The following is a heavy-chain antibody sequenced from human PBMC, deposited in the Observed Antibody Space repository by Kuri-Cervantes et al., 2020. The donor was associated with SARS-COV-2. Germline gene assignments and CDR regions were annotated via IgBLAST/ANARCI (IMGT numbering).Heavy chain of an antibody. CDR2: TYFRSKWYN. D-gene: IGHD3-10*01. J-gene: IGHJ6*03. Sequence: SETLSLTCAISGDSVSSNSAAWNWIRQSPSRGLEWLGRTYFRSKWYNDYAVSVKSRITINPDTSKKQFSLQLNSVTPEDTAVYYCARGKTMVRGEHYYYMGVWSKGTTVTVSS. CDR3: ARGKTMVRGEHYYYMGV. V-gene: IGHV6-1*01. CDR1: GDSVSSNSAA.